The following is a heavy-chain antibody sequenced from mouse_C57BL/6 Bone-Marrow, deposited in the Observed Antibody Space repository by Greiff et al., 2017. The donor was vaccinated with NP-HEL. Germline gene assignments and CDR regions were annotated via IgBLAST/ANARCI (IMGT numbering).Heavy chain of an antibody. CDR2: ISYDGSN. CDR3: ARDGGLYAMDY. CDR1: GYSFTSGYY. Sequence: EVQLVESGPGLVKPSQSLSLSCSVSGYSFTSGYYWNWIRQFPGNKVEWMGYISYDGSNNYNPSIKNRIPITRDTSKNQFFLKLNSVTTEDTATYNWARDGGLYAMDYWGQGTSVTVSS. V-gene: IGHV3-6*01. D-gene: IGHD3-3*01. J-gene: IGHJ4*01.